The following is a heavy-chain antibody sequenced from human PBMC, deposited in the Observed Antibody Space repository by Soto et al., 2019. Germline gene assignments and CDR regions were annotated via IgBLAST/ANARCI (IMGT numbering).Heavy chain of an antibody. D-gene: IGHD2-2*01. Sequence: EVQLVESGGDLVQPGGSLSLSCAASGFTFSGHWMHWVRQVPGKGLEWVSRINTDGGSSAYADSVKGRFTISRDNAKTTRYLQMNGLRAEDTAVYYCAREAGYCSRTSCYRRAFDTWGQGTTVTVSS. CDR2: INTDGGSS. CDR1: GFTFSGHW. V-gene: IGHV3-74*03. CDR3: AREAGYCSRTSCYRRAFDT. J-gene: IGHJ3*02.